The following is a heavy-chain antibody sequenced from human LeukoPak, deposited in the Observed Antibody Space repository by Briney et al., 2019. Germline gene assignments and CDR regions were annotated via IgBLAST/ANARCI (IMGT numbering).Heavy chain of an antibody. CDR1: GYTFTSIG. V-gene: IGHV1-46*01. CDR2: IYPRDGST. CDR3: ARDQEGFDY. Sequence: ASVKVSCKASGYTFTSIGISWVRQAPGQGLEWMGMIYPRDGSTSYAQRFQDRVTVTRDTSTSTVHMELSGLRSEDTAVYYCARDQEGFDYWGQGTLVTVSS. J-gene: IGHJ4*02.